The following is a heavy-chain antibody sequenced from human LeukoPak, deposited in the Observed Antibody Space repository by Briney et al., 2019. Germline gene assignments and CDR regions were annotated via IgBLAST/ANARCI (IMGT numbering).Heavy chain of an antibody. CDR1: GFTFSTYW. Sequence: GGSLRLSCAASGFTFSTYWVHWVRQAPGKGLVWVSRINPDGSRTDYADSVKGRFTISRDNAKNTLYLQMNSLRAEDTAVYFCARDLRGTRDYWGQGTLVTVSA. J-gene: IGHJ4*02. V-gene: IGHV3-74*01. CDR3: ARDLRGTRDY. D-gene: IGHD2-15*01. CDR2: INPDGSRT.